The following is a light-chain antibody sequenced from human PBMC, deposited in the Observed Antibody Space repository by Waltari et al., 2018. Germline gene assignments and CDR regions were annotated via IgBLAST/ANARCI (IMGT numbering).Light chain of an antibody. CDR3: QHYLRLPVT. CDR2: GAS. Sequence: EIVLTQSPGTLSLSLGERATVPCRASQSVSRALAWYQQKPGQAPRLLLYGASTRATGIPDMFSGSGSGTDFILTISRLEPDDFAVYYCQHYLRLPVTFGQGTTVEI. V-gene: IGKV3-20*01. CDR1: QSVSRA. J-gene: IGKJ1*01.